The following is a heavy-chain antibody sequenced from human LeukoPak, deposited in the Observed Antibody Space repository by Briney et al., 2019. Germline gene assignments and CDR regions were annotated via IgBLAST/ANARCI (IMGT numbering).Heavy chain of an antibody. CDR3: PRQNRSSGSWIDP. Sequence: SETLSLTCTVSGGSISSGNYFWGWIRQPPGKGLEWIGSIYYSGTTYYNPSLKSRVTISVDTSKNQFSLKLSSVTAADTAVYYCPRQNRSSGSWIDPWGQGTLVTVSS. CDR1: GGSISSGNYF. J-gene: IGHJ5*02. V-gene: IGHV4-39*01. CDR2: IYYSGTT. D-gene: IGHD1-26*01.